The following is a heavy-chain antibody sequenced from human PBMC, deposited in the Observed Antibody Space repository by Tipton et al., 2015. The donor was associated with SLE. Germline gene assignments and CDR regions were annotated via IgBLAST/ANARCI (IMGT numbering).Heavy chain of an antibody. CDR2: VYSGGST. CDR1: GFTLRNHA. D-gene: IGHD4-17*01. CDR3: VKDRYGDYGGGMDV. Sequence: SLRLSCVASGFTLRNHAMSWVRQAPGKGLEWVSVVYSGGSTYYADSVKGRFTISRDNSKNTQHLQMNSLRAEDTAVHYCVKDRYGDYGGGMDVWGQGTTVTVSS. V-gene: IGHV3-23*03. J-gene: IGHJ6*02.